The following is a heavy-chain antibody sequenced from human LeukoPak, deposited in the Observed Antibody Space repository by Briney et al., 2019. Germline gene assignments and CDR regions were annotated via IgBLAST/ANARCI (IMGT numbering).Heavy chain of an antibody. J-gene: IGHJ6*03. CDR2: IIPVFGTP. V-gene: IGHV1-69*13. Sequence: ASVKVSCTASGGTFSSYGFNWVRQAPGQGLEWMGGIIPVFGTPDYAQKFQGRVTITADESTSTAYIEMSSLRSEDTAVYYCTKGTGISVAGIHYYYFMDVWGKGTTVTVSS. CDR1: GGTFSSYG. CDR3: TKGTGISVAGIHYYYFMDV. D-gene: IGHD6-19*01.